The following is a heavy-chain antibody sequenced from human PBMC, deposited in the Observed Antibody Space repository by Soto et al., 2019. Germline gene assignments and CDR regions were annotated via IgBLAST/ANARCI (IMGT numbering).Heavy chain of an antibody. CDR2: IDYNGST. D-gene: IGHD3-10*01. J-gene: IGHJ5*02. V-gene: IGHV4-31*03. Sequence: QVQLQESGPGLVKPSQTLSLNCTVSGGSIRTGGYFWTWIRQRPGKGLEWIEFIDYNGSTFYSPSLRSRATISVDMSKNEFSLRLSSVTAADTAVYYCASAHGSGSYAWFDPWGQGTLVTASS. CDR3: ASAHGSGSYAWFDP. CDR1: GGSIRTGGYF.